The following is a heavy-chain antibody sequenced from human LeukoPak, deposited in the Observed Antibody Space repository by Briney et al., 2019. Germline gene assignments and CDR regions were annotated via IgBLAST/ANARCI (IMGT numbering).Heavy chain of an antibody. CDR3: ARGGGDYNGSGDWFDP. D-gene: IGHD3-10*01. CDR2: IYYTGQT. CDR1: GGSISFYY. J-gene: IGHJ5*02. V-gene: IGHV4-59*01. Sequence: SETLSLTCTVSGGSISFYYWTWIRQPPGKGLEWIGYIYYTGQTNYNPSLESRVTISVDTSRGHFSLRLTSVTAADTAIYYCARGGGDYNGSGDWFDPWGQGTLVTVSS.